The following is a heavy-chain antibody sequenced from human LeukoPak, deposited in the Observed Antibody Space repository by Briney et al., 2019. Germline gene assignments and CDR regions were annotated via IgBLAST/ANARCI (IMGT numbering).Heavy chain of an antibody. CDR1: EFSLSTSGMR. V-gene: IGHV2-70*04. J-gene: IGHJ5*02. CDR3: ARSGYSGYDGYWFDP. D-gene: IGHD5-12*01. Sequence: SGPALVKPTQTLTLTCTFSEFSLSTSGMRVSWIRQPPGKALEWLARIDWDDDKFYSTSLKTRLTISKDTSKNQVVLTMTNMDPVDTATYYCARSGYSGYDGYWFDPWGQGTLVTVSS. CDR2: IDWDDDK.